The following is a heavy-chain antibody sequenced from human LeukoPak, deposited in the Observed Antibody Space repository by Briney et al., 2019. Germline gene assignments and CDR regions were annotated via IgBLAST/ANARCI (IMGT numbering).Heavy chain of an antibody. CDR3: ARTPNYDFWSGYAMDV. CDR1: GFTFSNYW. J-gene: IGHJ6*03. CDR2: IKQDGSEK. V-gene: IGHV3-7*01. Sequence: GGSLRLSCAASGFTFSNYWMAWVRQAPGKGLEWVANIKQDGSEKYYVDSVKGRFTISRDNAKNSLYLQMNSLRAEDTAVYYCARTPNYDFWSGYAMDVWGKGTTVTVSS. D-gene: IGHD3-3*01.